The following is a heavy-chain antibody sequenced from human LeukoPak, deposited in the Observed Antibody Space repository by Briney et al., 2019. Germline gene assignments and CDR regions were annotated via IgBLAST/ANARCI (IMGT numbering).Heavy chain of an antibody. Sequence: GGSLRLSCAASGFTFSDYYMAWVRQAPGKGLEWVANIKEDGSEKYYLDSVKGRFTISRDNAKKSLYLEMDSLRAEDTAVYYCARDDEITFGTDSWGQGTLVTVSS. V-gene: IGHV3-7*01. CDR2: IKEDGSEK. CDR1: GFTFSDYY. D-gene: IGHD3-16*01. J-gene: IGHJ4*02. CDR3: ARDDEITFGTDS.